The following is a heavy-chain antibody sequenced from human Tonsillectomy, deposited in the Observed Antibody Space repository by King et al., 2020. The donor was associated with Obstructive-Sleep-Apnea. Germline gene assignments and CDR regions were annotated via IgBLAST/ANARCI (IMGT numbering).Heavy chain of an antibody. D-gene: IGHD5-24*01. CDR1: GYTFNSYG. J-gene: IGHJ1*01. CDR2: ISAYNGNT. V-gene: IGHV1-18*01. Sequence: HVQLVQSGAEVKKPGASVKVSCKASGYTFNSYGISWVRQSPGQGLEWMGWISAYNGNTNYAQKFQGRVTMTTDTSTGTAYMELRSLRTDDTAVYFCARGPERYFQHWGQGTLVTVSS. CDR3: ARGPERYFQH.